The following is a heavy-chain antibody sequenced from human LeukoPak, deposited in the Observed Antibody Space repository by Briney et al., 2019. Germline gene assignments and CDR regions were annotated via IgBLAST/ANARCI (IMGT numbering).Heavy chain of an antibody. CDR2: ITSRSSHI. D-gene: IGHD1-26*01. V-gene: IGHV3-21*01. CDR3: ARDPYSGSYGADYYYYMDV. CDR1: GFTFSSYN. Sequence: GGSLRLSCAASGFTFSSYNMNWVSQTPGQGLEGVSSITSRSSHIYYADSVKGRFTISRDNAKSSLYLQMNSLRAEDTAVYYCARDPYSGSYGADYYYYMDVWGKGTTVTISS. J-gene: IGHJ6*03.